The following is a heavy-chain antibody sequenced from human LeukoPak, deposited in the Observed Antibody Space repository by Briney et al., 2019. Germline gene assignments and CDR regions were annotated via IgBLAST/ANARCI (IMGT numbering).Heavy chain of an antibody. V-gene: IGHV3-23*01. CDR1: GFIFSHHG. Sequence: GGSLRLSCVASGFIFSHHGMNWVRQAPGKGLEWVSAISGSGGNTYNADSVKGRFTISRDNSKNTLSLQMNSLRAEDTAVYYCAKEYDSRGYYFDYWGQGTLVTVSS. J-gene: IGHJ4*02. D-gene: IGHD3-22*01. CDR2: ISGSGGNT. CDR3: AKEYDSRGYYFDY.